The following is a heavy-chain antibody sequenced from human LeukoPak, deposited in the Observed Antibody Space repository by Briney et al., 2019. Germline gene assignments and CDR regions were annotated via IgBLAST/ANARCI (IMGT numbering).Heavy chain of an antibody. Sequence: PSETLSLTCTVSGSSISSYYWSWIRQPPGKGLEWIGYIYYSGSTNYNPSLKSRVTISVDTSKNQFSLKLSSVTAADTAVYYCARSPCGGDCYPPYYFDYWGQGTLVTVSS. V-gene: IGHV4-59*08. J-gene: IGHJ4*02. CDR2: IYYSGST. D-gene: IGHD2-21*02. CDR3: ARSPCGGDCYPPYYFDY. CDR1: GSSISSYY.